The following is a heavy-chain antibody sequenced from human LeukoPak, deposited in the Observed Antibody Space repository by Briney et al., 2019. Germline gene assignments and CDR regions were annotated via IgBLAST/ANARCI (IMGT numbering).Heavy chain of an antibody. CDR3: ARARAVAGDVDY. CDR1: GYSISSGYY. V-gene: IGHV4-38-2*01. D-gene: IGHD6-19*01. CDR2: IYHSGST. Sequence: SETLSLTCAVSGYSISSGYYWGWIRQPPGKGLEWIGSIYHSGSTYYNPSLKSRVTISVDTSKNQFSLKLSSVTAADTAVYYCARARAVAGDVDYWGQGTLVTVSS. J-gene: IGHJ4*02.